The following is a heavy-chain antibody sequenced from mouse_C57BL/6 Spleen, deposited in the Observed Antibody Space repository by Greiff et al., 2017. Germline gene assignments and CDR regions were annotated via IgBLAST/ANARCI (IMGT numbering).Heavy chain of an antibody. CDR1: GYTFTSYW. V-gene: IGHV1-72*01. D-gene: IGHD1-1*01. Sequence: VKLQQPGAELVKPGASVKLSCKASGYTFTSYWMHWVKQRPGRGLEWIGRIDPNSGGTKYNEKFKSKATLTVDKPSSTAYMQLSSLTSEDSAVYYCASDYYGSSYRYFDVWGTGTTVTVSS. J-gene: IGHJ1*03. CDR2: IDPNSGGT. CDR3: ASDYYGSSYRYFDV.